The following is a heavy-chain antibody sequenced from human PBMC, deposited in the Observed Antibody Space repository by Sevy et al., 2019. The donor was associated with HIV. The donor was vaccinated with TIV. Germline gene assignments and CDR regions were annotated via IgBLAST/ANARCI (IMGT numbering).Heavy chain of an antibody. CDR3: ARPLGFCTSTSCPYIFDL. CDR2: ISSTSSTI. J-gene: IGHJ3*01. Sequence: GVSLRLSCAASGFSFSSHSFNWVRQVPGKGLEWISYISSTSSTIFYRDSVMDRFTISRDNAKKSLYLQMNSLRAEDTAVYYCARPLGFCTSTSCPYIFDLWGQGTMVTVSS. D-gene: IGHD2-2*01. CDR1: GFSFSSHS. V-gene: IGHV3-48*01.